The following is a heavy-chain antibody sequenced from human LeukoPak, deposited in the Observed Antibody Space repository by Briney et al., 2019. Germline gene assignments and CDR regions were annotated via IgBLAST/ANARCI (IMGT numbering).Heavy chain of an antibody. CDR2: IKQDGSEK. D-gene: IGHD1-20*01. CDR1: GFIFNNAW. Sequence: GGSLRLSCAASGFIFNNAWMTWVRQAPGEGLEWVANIKQDGSEKYYVDSVKGRFTISRDNAKNSLYLQMNSLRAEDTAVYYCARGDYNWNYWGQGTLVTVSS. CDR3: ARGDYNWNY. V-gene: IGHV3-7*05. J-gene: IGHJ4*02.